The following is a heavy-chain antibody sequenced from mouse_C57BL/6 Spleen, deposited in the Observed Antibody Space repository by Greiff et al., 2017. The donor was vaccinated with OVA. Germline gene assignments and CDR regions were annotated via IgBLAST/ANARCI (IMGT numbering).Heavy chain of an antibody. CDR3: ARGGATMVTREGFDY. Sequence: QVQLQQSGAELARPGASVKLSCKASGYTFTSYGISWVKQRTGQGLEWIGEIYPRSGNTYYNEKFKGKATLTADKSSSTAYMELRSLTSEDSAVYFCARGGATMVTREGFDYWGQGTTLTVSS. CDR2: IYPRSGNT. CDR1: GYTFTSYG. V-gene: IGHV1-81*01. D-gene: IGHD2-2*01. J-gene: IGHJ2*01.